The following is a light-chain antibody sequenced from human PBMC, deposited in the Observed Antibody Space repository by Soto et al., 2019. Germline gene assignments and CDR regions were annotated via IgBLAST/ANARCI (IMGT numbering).Light chain of an antibody. CDR3: QQSYSTPLT. J-gene: IGKJ4*01. CDR1: QSITTY. V-gene: IGKV1-39*01. Sequence: DIQITQSPSSLFSSVGDRVTITCRASQSITTYLNWYRQKPAKAPKLLIYAASSLQSGVPSRFSGSGSETEFTLSISSLHPEDFATYYCQQSYSTPLTFGGGTKVDIK. CDR2: AAS.